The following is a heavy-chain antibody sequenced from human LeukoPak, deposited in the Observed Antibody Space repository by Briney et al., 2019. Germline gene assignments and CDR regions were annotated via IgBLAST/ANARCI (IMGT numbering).Heavy chain of an antibody. Sequence: VASVKVSCKASGYTFTGYYMHWVRQAPGQGLEWMGRLNPNNGATNNAQKFQGRVTMTRDTPISTAYMELSRLRADDTAVYYCAREAVERNFDYWGQGTLVTVSS. D-gene: IGHD1-1*01. CDR1: GYTFTGYY. V-gene: IGHV1-2*06. J-gene: IGHJ4*02. CDR3: AREAVERNFDY. CDR2: LNPNNGAT.